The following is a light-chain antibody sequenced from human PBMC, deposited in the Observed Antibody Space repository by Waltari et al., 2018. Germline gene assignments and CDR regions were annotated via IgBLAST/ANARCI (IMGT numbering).Light chain of an antibody. CDR2: GAS. CDR3: QQYETDPT. Sequence: DIQMTQSPSSLSASIGDRVTITCRASQDISNYCHWYHVKPGKAPKLLIYGASYLETGVPSRFSGSRSGTDFSFSISSLQPEDVGTYYCQQYETDPTFGGGTTVDIK. V-gene: IGKV1-33*01. J-gene: IGKJ4*01. CDR1: QDISNY.